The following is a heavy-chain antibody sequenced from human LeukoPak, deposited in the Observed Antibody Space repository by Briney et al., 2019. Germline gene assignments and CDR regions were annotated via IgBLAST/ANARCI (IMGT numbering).Heavy chain of an antibody. V-gene: IGHV3-30*18. CDR3: AKDSRFAPFDY. D-gene: IGHD3-10*01. CDR1: GFTFSSYG. CDR2: ISYDGSNK. Sequence: GGSLRLSCAASGFTFSSYGMHWVRQAPGKGLEWVAVISYDGSNKYYADSVKGRFTISRDNSKNTLYLQMNSLRAEDTAVYYCAKDSRFAPFDYWGLGTLVTVSS. J-gene: IGHJ4*02.